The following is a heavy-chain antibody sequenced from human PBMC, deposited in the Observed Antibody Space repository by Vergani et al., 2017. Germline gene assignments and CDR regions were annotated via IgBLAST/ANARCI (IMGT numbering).Heavy chain of an antibody. CDR3: ARGGYYYDSSGYYYPGYYYYMDV. D-gene: IGHD3-22*01. J-gene: IGHJ6*03. Sequence: QVQLQESGPGLVKPSETLSLTCTVSGGSISSYYWSWIRQPAGKGLEWIGRIYTSGSTNYNPSLKSRVTMSVDTSKNQFSLKLSSVTAADPAVYYCARGGYYYDSSGYYYPGYYYYMDVWGKGTTVTVSS. CDR2: IYTSGST. V-gene: IGHV4-4*07. CDR1: GGSISSYY.